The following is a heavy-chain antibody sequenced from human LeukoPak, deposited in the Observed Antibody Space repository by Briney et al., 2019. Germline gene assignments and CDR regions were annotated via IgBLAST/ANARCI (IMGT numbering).Heavy chain of an antibody. CDR3: TRVVYSSGYSQGFDV. Sequence: GGSLRLSCAASGFTVSGNFMSWVRQAPGNGLDWVSVIYSGGSTYYADSVKGRFTISRDNSRNTLCLQMNSLRAEDTAVYYCTRVVYSSGYSQGFDVWGQGTMVTVSS. CDR1: GFTVSGNF. V-gene: IGHV3-66*01. J-gene: IGHJ3*01. CDR2: IYSGGST. D-gene: IGHD3-22*01.